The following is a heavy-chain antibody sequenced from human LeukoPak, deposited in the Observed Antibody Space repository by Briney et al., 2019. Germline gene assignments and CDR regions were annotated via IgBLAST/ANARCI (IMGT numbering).Heavy chain of an antibody. Sequence: ASVRVSSKASGYTFTSYGISWVRQAPGQGREWMGWISAYNGNTNYAQKLQGRVTMTTDTSTSTAYMELRSLRSDDTAVYYCARDRFGELLKDYWGQGTLVTVSS. V-gene: IGHV1-18*01. CDR3: ARDRFGELLKDY. D-gene: IGHD3-16*01. J-gene: IGHJ4*02. CDR1: GYTFTSYG. CDR2: ISAYNGNT.